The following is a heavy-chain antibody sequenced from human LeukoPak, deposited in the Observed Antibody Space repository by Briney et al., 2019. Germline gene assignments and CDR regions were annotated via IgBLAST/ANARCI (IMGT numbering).Heavy chain of an antibody. D-gene: IGHD6-19*01. CDR2: IYTSGST. V-gene: IGHV4-4*07. CDR1: GGSISSYY. CDR3: ARDLEPVAGSFFDY. J-gene: IGHJ4*02. Sequence: PSETLSLTCTVSGGSISSYYWSWIRQPAGKGLEWIGRIYTSGSTNYNPSLKSRVTISVDTSKNQFSLKLSSVTAADTAVYYCARDLEPVAGSFFDYWGQGTLVTVSS.